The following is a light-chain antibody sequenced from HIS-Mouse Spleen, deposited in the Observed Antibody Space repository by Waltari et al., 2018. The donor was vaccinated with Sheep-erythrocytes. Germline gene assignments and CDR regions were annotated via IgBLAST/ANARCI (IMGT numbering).Light chain of an antibody. V-gene: IGLV2-11*01. J-gene: IGLJ1*01. CDR1: SSDVGGYYY. CDR2: DVS. Sequence: QSALTQPRSVSGSPGQSVTISCTGTSSDVGGYYYVSWYQQHPGKAPNRLIYDVSKRPSGVPDRLSGSKSGNPAALTISGLQAEDEADYYCCSYAGSYNHVFATGTKVTVL. CDR3: CSYAGSYNHV.